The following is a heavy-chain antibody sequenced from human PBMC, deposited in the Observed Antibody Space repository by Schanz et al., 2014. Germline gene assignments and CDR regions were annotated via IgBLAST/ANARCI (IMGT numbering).Heavy chain of an antibody. J-gene: IGHJ3*02. D-gene: IGHD5-12*01. CDR1: RIIFGTYS. V-gene: IGHV3-21*01. CDR2: INSRSNFI. Sequence: EVQLVESGGGLVKPGGSLRLSCTASRIIFGTYSMNWIRQTPKGLEWVSSINSRSNFIYYADSVKGRFTISRDNAKNSLYLQMNSPRAEDTAVYYCAGAVATIRADSFDIWGQGAMVAVSS. CDR3: AGAVATIRADSFDI.